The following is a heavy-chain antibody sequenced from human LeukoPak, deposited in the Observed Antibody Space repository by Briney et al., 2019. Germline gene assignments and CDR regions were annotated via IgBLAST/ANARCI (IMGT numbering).Heavy chain of an antibody. D-gene: IGHD1-26*01. CDR2: ISSSSSYI. V-gene: IGHV3-21*01. CDR3: ARKGELVPANPFDY. J-gene: IGHJ4*02. Sequence: GGSLRLSCAASGFTFSSYSMNWVRQAPGKGLEWVSSISSSSSYIYYADSVKGRFTISRDNAKNSLYLQMNSLRAEDTAVYYCARKGELVPANPFDYWGQGTLATVSS. CDR1: GFTFSSYS.